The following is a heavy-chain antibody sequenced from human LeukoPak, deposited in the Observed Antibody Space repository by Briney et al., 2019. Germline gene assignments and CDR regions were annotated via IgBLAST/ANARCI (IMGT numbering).Heavy chain of an antibody. CDR1: GFTVSSNY. J-gene: IGHJ4*02. CDR2: IYSGGST. D-gene: IGHD2-15*01. Sequence: GGSLSLSCAASGFTVSSNYMGWFRQAPGKGLEWFSVIYSGGSTYYADSVKGRFTISRDNSKNTLYLQMNSLRAEDTAVYYCARDLGRCSGGSCYNSEDYWGQGTLVTVSS. CDR3: ARDLGRCSGGSCYNSEDY. V-gene: IGHV3-66*01.